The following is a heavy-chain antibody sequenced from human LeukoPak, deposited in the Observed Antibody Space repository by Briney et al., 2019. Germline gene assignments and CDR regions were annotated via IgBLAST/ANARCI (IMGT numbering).Heavy chain of an antibody. CDR3: ARAPIYDTSVYYPDRNFDY. D-gene: IGHD3-22*01. CDR1: GYTFTNYG. V-gene: IGHV1-18*01. J-gene: IGHJ4*02. Sequence: ASLKVSCKTSGYTFTNYGVNWVRQAPGQGLEWMGWISAHNGITDYAQNLQGRVTMTTDTSTSTAYMELRSLRSGDTAVYYCARAPIYDTSVYYPDRNFDYWGQGTLVTVSS. CDR2: ISAHNGIT.